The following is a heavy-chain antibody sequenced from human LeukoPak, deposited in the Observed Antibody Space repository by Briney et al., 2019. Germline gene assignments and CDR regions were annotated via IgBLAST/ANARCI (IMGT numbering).Heavy chain of an antibody. CDR2: IYYSGST. Sequence: PSETLSLTCTVSGGSISSYYWSWIQQPPGKRLEWIGHIYYSGSTNYNPSLKSRVAISVDTSKNQFSLKLSSVTAADTAVYYCASRSSIWSGYQDTLYYFDSWGQGTLVTVSS. CDR3: ASRSSIWSGYQDTLYYFDS. CDR1: GGSISSYY. V-gene: IGHV4-59*01. D-gene: IGHD3-3*01. J-gene: IGHJ4*02.